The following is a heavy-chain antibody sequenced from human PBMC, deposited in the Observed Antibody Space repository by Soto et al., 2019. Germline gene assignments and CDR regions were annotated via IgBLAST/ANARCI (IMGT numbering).Heavy chain of an antibody. CDR3: ARGGFDYGPGRMDV. J-gene: IGHJ6*04. D-gene: IGHD3-10*01. CDR2: TKSDGSGT. CDR1: GFTFSNYW. Sequence: EVQLVESGGGLLQPGGSLTLSCTASGFTFSNYWMHWVRQAPGKGLVWVSRTKSDGSGTSYTDSVKGRFTISSDNAYNTLYLQMSNLRAEDTAVYYCARGGFDYGPGRMDVWGKVTTVIVSS. V-gene: IGHV3-74*01.